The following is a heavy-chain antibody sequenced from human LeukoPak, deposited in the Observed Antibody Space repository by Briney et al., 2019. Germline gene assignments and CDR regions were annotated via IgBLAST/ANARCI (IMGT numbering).Heavy chain of an antibody. D-gene: IGHD6-6*01. Sequence: PSETLSLTCAVSGYSISSGYYCGWIRHPPGKGLEWIGSIYHSGSTYYNPSLKSRVTISVDTSKNQFSLKVSSVTAAVTAVYYCARQEYSSYGPFNHWAQGTLVTVSS. CDR3: ARQEYSSYGPFNH. V-gene: IGHV4-38-2*01. J-gene: IGHJ4*02. CDR1: GYSISSGYY. CDR2: IYHSGST.